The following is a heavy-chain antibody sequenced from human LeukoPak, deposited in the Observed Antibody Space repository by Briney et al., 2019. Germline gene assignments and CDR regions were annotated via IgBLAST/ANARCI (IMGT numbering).Heavy chain of an antibody. D-gene: IGHD3-3*01. V-gene: IGHV3-30*18. CDR2: ISYDGSNK. CDR3: AKVGSTLEWEFVGHFGY. CDR1: GFTFSSYG. Sequence: GRSLRLSCAASGFTFSSYGMHWVRQAPGKGLEWVAVISYDGSNKYYADSVKGRFTISRDNSKNTLYLQMNSLRAEDTAVYYCAKVGSTLEWEFVGHFGYWGQGTLVTVSS. J-gene: IGHJ4*02.